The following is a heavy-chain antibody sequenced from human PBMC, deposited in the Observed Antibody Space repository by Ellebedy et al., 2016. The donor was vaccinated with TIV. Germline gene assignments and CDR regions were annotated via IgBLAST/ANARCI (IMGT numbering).Heavy chain of an antibody. V-gene: IGHV1-18*01. CDR2: ISAYTGNT. Sequence: ASVKVSCKASGYTFTSYGISWLRQAPGQGLEWMGWISAYTGNTDYAQKFQGRVTVTTDTSTSTASMELRRLRSDETAVYYCARDMVQGMVARYLWFDYWGQGTLVTVSS. CDR1: GYTFTSYG. J-gene: IGHJ4*02. CDR3: ARDMVQGMVARYLWFDY. D-gene: IGHD5-12*01.